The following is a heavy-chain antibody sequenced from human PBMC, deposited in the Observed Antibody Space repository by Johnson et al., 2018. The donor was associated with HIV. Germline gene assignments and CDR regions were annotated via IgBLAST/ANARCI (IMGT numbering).Heavy chain of an antibody. J-gene: IGHJ3*02. Sequence: QVQLVESGGGVVQPGRSLRLSCAASGFRFSTYALHWVRQTPGKGLEWVALISDDGNNKYYADSVKGRFTISRDNSKNTLYLQMNSLRAEDTAVYYCVREGRGAPHDAFDIWGQGTMVTVSS. V-gene: IGHV3-30-3*01. CDR3: VREGRGAPHDAFDI. CDR1: GFRFSTYA. D-gene: IGHD2-15*01. CDR2: ISDDGNNK.